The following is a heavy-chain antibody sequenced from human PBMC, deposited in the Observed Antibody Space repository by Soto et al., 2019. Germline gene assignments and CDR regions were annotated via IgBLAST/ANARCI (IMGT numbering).Heavy chain of an antibody. J-gene: IGHJ4*02. V-gene: IGHV1-24*01. CDR2: FDPEDGET. Sequence: AASVKVSCKVSGYTLTELSMHWVRQAPGKGLEWMGGFDPEDGETIYAQKFQGRVTMTEDTSTDTAYMELSSLRSEDTAVYYCATEMPPYSSSWYYFDYWGQGTLVTVSS. CDR3: ATEMPPYSSSWYYFDY. CDR1: GYTLTELS. D-gene: IGHD6-13*01.